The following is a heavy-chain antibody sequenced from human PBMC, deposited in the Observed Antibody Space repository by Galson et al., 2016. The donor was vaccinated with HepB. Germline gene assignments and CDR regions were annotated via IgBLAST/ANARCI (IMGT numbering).Heavy chain of an antibody. D-gene: IGHD2-2*01. CDR1: GFTFRNYG. CDR2: ISRSGDGT. J-gene: IGHJ6*04. CDR3: VQGSTAPAV. Sequence: SLRLSCAASGFTFRNYGMTWVRQAPGKGLEVVSSISRSGDGTDYADSVKGRFTISRENSKNTLSLQMNSLTADDTAIYYCVQGSTAPAVWGKGTTVTVSS. V-gene: IGHV3-23*01.